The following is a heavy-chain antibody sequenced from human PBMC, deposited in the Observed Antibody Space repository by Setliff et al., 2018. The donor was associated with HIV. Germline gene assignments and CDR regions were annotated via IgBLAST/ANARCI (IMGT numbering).Heavy chain of an antibody. CDR3: AKGRRGYDSHLFYYHHGMDV. CDR2: SNQSGSG. CDR1: GGSLRDYY. D-gene: IGHD5-12*01. V-gene: IGHV4-34*01. J-gene: IGHJ6*02. Sequence: SETLSLTCVMDGGSLRDYYWSWIRQSPGKGLEWIGESNQSGSGNYNPSLKSRVTISVDTSRNEFFLNMGSVTAADTAVYYCAKGRRGYDSHLFYYHHGMDVWGQGTTVTV.